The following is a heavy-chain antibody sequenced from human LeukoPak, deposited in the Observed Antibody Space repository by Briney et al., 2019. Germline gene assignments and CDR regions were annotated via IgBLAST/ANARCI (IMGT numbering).Heavy chain of an antibody. J-gene: IGHJ5*02. CDR1: GGSFSGYY. D-gene: IGHD3-22*01. CDR2: INHSGST. V-gene: IGHV4-34*01. CDR3: ASYYYDSSGYYAGWFDP. Sequence: SETLSLTCAVYGGSFSGYYWSWIRQPPGKGLEWIGEINHSGSTSYNPSLNSRVTISVDTSKNQFSLKLSSVTAADTAVYYCASYYYDSSGYYAGWFDPWGQGTLVTVSS.